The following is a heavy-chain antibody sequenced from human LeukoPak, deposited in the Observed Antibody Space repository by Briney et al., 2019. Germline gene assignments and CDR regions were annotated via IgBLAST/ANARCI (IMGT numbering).Heavy chain of an antibody. CDR1: GFTFSSYG. J-gene: IGHJ6*03. V-gene: IGHV3-30*02. CDR3: AKDARGDYYYYMDV. D-gene: IGHD3-10*01. CDR2: IRYDGSNK. Sequence: GGSLRLSCAASGFTFSSYGMHWVRQAPGKGLEWVAFIRYDGSNKYYADSVKGRFTISRDNSKNTLYLQMNSLRAEDTAVYYYAKDARGDYYYYMDVWGKGTTVTVSS.